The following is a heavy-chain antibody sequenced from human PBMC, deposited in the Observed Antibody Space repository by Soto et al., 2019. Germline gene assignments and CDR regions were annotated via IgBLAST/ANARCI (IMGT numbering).Heavy chain of an antibody. CDR2: IIPIFGTA. CDR1: GGTFSSYA. V-gene: IGHV1-69*13. D-gene: IGHD3-3*01. CDR3: ARAPNLITIFGVVMVERYYYYGMDV. J-gene: IGHJ6*02. Sequence: SVKVSCNASGGTFSSYAISWVRQAPGQGLERMGGIIPIFGTANYAQKFQGRVTITADESTSTAYMELSSLRSEDTAVYYCARAPNLITIFGVVMVERYYYYGMDVWGQGTTVTVSS.